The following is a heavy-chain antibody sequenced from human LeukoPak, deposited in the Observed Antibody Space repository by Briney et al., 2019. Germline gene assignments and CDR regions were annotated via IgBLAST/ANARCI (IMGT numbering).Heavy chain of an antibody. Sequence: ASVKVSCKASGYTFTGYYMHWVRQAPGQGLEWMGRINPNSGGTNYAQKFQGRVTMTRDTSISTAYMELSRLRSDDTAVYYCAREGISVPAAYDYYYYYMDVWGKGTTVTVSS. CDR2: INPNSGGT. J-gene: IGHJ6*03. V-gene: IGHV1-2*06. CDR1: GYTFTGYY. CDR3: AREGISVPAAYDYYYYYMDV. D-gene: IGHD2-2*01.